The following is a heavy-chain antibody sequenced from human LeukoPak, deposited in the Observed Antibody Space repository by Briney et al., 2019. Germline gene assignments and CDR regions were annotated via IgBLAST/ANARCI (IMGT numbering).Heavy chain of an antibody. V-gene: IGHV3-23*01. CDR2: MSGTGNT. CDR3: AKDHPSAAFDI. CDR1: GFTFRSYA. J-gene: IGHJ3*02. Sequence: GGSLRLSCVGSGFTFRSYAMSWVRQAPGKGLEWVSAMSGTGNTFYADSVTGRFTISRDNSKNTLYLQMNSLRAEDTAVYYCAKDHPSAAFDIWGQGTMVTVSS.